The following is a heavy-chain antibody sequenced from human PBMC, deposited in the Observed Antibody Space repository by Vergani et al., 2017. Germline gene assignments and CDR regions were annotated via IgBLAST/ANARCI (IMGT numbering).Heavy chain of an antibody. D-gene: IGHD3-10*01. V-gene: IGHV4-61*01. J-gene: IGHJ6*02. CDR3: ARALDYYASGSLMGYYYYGMDV. CDR2: IYYSGST. CDR1: GGSFNSGSYY. Sequence: QVQLQESGPGLVKPSQTLSLTCTVSGGSFNSGSYYWSWLRQPPGKGLEWIGYIYYSGSTNYNHSLKSRVTISVDTSKNQFSLKLSSVTAADTAVYYCARALDYYASGSLMGYYYYGMDVWGQGTTVTVSS.